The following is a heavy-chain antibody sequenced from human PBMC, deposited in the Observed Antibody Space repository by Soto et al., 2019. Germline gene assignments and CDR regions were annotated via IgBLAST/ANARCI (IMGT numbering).Heavy chain of an antibody. CDR2: TYYRSKWYN. CDR1: GDSVSSNSAA. J-gene: IGHJ6*02. CDR3: ARGPSGSYDTHYYYYGMDV. D-gene: IGHD1-26*01. V-gene: IGHV6-1*01. Sequence: PSQTLSLTCAISGDSVSSNSAAWNWIRQSPSRGLEWLGRTYYRSKWYNDYAVSVKSRITINPDTSKNQFSLQLNSVTPEDTAVYYCARGPSGSYDTHYYYYGMDVWGQGTTVTVSS.